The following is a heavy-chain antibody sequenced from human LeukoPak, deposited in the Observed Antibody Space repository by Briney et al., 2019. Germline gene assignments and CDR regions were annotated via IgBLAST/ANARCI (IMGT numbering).Heavy chain of an antibody. CDR3: ANNWGLDS. CDR2: IRYDGEKK. CDR1: GLAFSSYG. Sequence: GGSLRLSCVASGLAFSSYGMHWVRQPPGKGLEWVTFIRYDGEKKHYVDPVKGRFTISRDNSKNTLYLQMDSLRAEDTAIYYCANNWGLDSWGQGTLVTVSS. D-gene: IGHD3-16*01. J-gene: IGHJ4*02. V-gene: IGHV3-30*02.